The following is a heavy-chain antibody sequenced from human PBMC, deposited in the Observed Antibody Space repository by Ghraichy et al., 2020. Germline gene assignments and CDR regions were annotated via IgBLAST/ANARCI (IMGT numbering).Heavy chain of an antibody. CDR1: GDSVSSNSVA. V-gene: IGHV6-1*01. Sequence: SQTLSLTRAISGDSVSSNSVAWSWIRQSPSRGLEWLGRTYYRSKWYSDYTISVKGRVTINPDTSKNQFSLQLNSVTPEDTAVYYCARSHYRDYSFVFDSWGQGTLVTFSS. CDR2: TYYRSKWYS. CDR3: ARSHYRDYSFVFDS. D-gene: IGHD4-17*01. J-gene: IGHJ4*02.